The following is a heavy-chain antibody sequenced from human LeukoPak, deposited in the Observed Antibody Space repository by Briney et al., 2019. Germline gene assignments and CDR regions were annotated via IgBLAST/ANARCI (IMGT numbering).Heavy chain of an antibody. CDR3: ARRVVRGVFDI. V-gene: IGHV4-59*08. CDR1: GGSISSYY. CDR2: IYYSGST. D-gene: IGHD3-10*01. Sequence: SETLSLTCTVSGGSISSYYWSWIRQPPGKGLEWIGYIYYSGSTYYNPSLRSRITISVDTSKNQFSLKLSSVTAADTAVYYCARRVVRGVFDIWGQGTMVTVSS. J-gene: IGHJ3*02.